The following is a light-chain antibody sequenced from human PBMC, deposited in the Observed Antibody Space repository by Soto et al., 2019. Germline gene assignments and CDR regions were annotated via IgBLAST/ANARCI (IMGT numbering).Light chain of an antibody. V-gene: IGKV3-15*01. Sequence: TQTPSTLSVSPGERATLSCRASQSVSSNLAWYQQKPGQAPRVLIYAASTRATGIPDRFSGSGSGTEFTLTISSLHSEDFGVYYCQQYDNWWTFGQGTKVDIK. J-gene: IGKJ1*01. CDR1: QSVSSN. CDR3: QQYDNWWT. CDR2: AAS.